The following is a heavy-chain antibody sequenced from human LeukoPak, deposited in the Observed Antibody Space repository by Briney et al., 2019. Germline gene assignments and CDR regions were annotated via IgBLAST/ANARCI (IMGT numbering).Heavy chain of an antibody. CDR2: IKSKTDGGTT. CDR3: TPDPGGPQGVFAC. J-gene: IGHJ4*02. V-gene: IGHV3-15*01. D-gene: IGHD1-26*01. CDR1: GFTFSNAW. Sequence: GGSLRLSCAASGFTFSNAWMSWVRQAPGKGLEWVGRIKSKTDGGTTDYAAPVKGRFTISRDDSRNTLYLQMNSLKTEDTAVYSCTPDPGGPQGVFACWGQGTRVTVSS.